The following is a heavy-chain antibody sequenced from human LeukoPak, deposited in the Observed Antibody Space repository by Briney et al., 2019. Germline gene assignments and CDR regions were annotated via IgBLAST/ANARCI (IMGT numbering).Heavy chain of an antibody. J-gene: IGHJ4*02. CDR3: ASHYDTSGYHYFDF. V-gene: IGHV3-30-3*01. D-gene: IGHD3-22*01. CDR1: GFTFSRYA. Sequence: GGSLRLSCAASGFTFSRYAMHWVRQAPGKGLEWVAVISYDGSNKYYTDSVKGRFTISRDSSKNTLYLQMNSLRAEDTAVYYCASHYDTSGYHYFDFRGQGTLVTVSS. CDR2: ISYDGSNK.